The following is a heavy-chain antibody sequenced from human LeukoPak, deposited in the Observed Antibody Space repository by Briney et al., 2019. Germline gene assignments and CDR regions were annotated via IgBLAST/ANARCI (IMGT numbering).Heavy chain of an antibody. CDR1: GGTFSRYA. CDR3: ASGQNWNYGEADY. V-gene: IGHV1-69*13. J-gene: IGHJ4*02. CDR2: IIPIFGTA. D-gene: IGHD1-7*01. Sequence: SVKVSCKASGGTFSRYAISWVRQAPGQGLEWMGGIIPIFGTANYAQKFQGRVTITADESTSTAYMELSSLRSEDTAVYYCASGQNWNYGEADYWGQGTLVTVSS.